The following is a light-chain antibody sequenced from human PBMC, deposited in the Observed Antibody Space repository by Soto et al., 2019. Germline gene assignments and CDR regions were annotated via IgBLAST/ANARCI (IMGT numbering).Light chain of an antibody. CDR1: QSLLYSSNNKNY. Sequence: DIVMTQSPDSLPVSLGERATINCKSRQSLLYSSNNKNYLAWYQQKPGQPPKLLIYWASTRESGVPDRFSGSESGTEFTLTINSLQAEDVAVYYCQQYLRSPYNFGQGTKLEIK. CDR3: QQYLRSPYN. J-gene: IGKJ2*01. CDR2: WAS. V-gene: IGKV4-1*01.